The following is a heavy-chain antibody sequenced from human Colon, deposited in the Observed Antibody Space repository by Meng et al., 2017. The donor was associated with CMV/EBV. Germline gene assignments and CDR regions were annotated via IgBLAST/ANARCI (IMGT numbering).Heavy chain of an antibody. CDR1: GFTFDDYT. CDR2: ISWDGGST. Sequence: EVQLLESGGGLVQPGGSLRLSCAASGFTFDDYTMHWVRQAPGKGLEWVSLISWDGGSTYYADSVKGRFTISRDNSKNSLYLQMNSLRTEDTALYYCARGGPWYFDYWGQGTLVTVSS. J-gene: IGHJ4*02. CDR3: ARGGPWYFDY. V-gene: IGHV3-43*01. D-gene: IGHD2-15*01.